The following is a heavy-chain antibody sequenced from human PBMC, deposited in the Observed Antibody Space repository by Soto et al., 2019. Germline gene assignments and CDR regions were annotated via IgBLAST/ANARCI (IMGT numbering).Heavy chain of an antibody. CDR3: ARGNSSGWLYFDY. CDR1: GGSFSGYY. Sequence: QVQLQQWGAGLLKPSETLSLTCAVYGGSFSGYYWSWIRQPPGKGLEWIGEINHSGSTNYNPSLKSRVTISVDTSKNQFSLKVSFVTAAYTAVYYCARGNSSGWLYFDYWGQGTLVTVSS. V-gene: IGHV4-34*01. CDR2: INHSGST. D-gene: IGHD6-19*01. J-gene: IGHJ4*02.